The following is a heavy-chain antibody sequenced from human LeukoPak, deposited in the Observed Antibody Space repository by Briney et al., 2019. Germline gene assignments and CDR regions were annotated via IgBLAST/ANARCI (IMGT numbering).Heavy chain of an antibody. V-gene: IGHV4-61*01. J-gene: IGHJ5*02. CDR1: GGSVSSGSCY. Sequence: PSETLSLTCTVAGGSVSSGSCYWSWIRQPPGKGLEWIGYVYYSGSTNSNPSLKSRVTLSVDTSKNQFSLKVSPVTAADTAIYYCARGYNWFDPWGQGTLVTVSS. CDR3: ARGYNWFDP. CDR2: VYYSGST.